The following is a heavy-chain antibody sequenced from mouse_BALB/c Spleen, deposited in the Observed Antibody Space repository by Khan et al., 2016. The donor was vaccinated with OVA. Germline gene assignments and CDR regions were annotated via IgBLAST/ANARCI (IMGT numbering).Heavy chain of an antibody. V-gene: IGHV3-2*02. D-gene: IGHD2-4*01. Sequence: EVKLLESGPGLVKPSQSLSLTCTVTGYSITSEYAWNRIRQFPGNKLEWMGYINYSGNTSFNPSLKSRTSIPRDTSKNQCFLQLNSVTTEDTATYYGARKDYYDYDPFPYWGQGTLVTVSA. J-gene: IGHJ3*01. CDR3: ARKDYYDYDPFPY. CDR1: GYSITSEYA. CDR2: INYSGNT.